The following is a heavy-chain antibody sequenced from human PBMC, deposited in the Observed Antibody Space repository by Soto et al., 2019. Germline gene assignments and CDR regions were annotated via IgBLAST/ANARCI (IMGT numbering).Heavy chain of an antibody. CDR3: ARELRKGSSIDP. CDR1: GYTFTGYY. Sequence: ASVKVSCKASGYTFTGYYMHWVRQAPGQGLEWMGWINPNSGGTNYAQKFQGRVTVTRDTSISTAYMELSRLRSDDTAVYYCARELRKGSSIDPWGQGTLVTVSS. V-gene: IGHV1-2*02. J-gene: IGHJ5*02. D-gene: IGHD3-10*01. CDR2: INPNSGGT.